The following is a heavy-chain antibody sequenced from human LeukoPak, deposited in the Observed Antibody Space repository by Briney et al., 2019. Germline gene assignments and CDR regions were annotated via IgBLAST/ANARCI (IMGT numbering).Heavy chain of an antibody. CDR3: ARGPRIVVRRYFDL. CDR1: GGSFSGYY. D-gene: IGHD2-15*01. CDR2: INHSGST. Sequence: SETLSLTCAVYGGSFSGYYWSWIRQPPGKGLEWIGEINHSGSTNYNPSLKSRVTISVDTFKNQFSLKLGSVTAADTAVYYCARGPRIVVRRYFDLWGRGTLVTVSS. J-gene: IGHJ2*01. V-gene: IGHV4-34*01.